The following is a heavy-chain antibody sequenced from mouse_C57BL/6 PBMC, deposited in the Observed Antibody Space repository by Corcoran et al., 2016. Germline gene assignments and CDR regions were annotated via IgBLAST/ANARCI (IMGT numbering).Heavy chain of an antibody. Sequence: EVQLQQSGPVLVKPGASVKMSCKASGYTFTDYYMNWVKQSHGKSLEWIGVINPYNGGTSYNQKFKGKATLTVDKSSSTAYMELNSLTSEDSAVYYCARSDGSSLFAYWGQGPLVTVSA. J-gene: IGHJ3*01. V-gene: IGHV1-19*01. CDR2: INPYNGGT. D-gene: IGHD1-1*01. CDR3: ARSDGSSLFAY. CDR1: GYTFTDYY.